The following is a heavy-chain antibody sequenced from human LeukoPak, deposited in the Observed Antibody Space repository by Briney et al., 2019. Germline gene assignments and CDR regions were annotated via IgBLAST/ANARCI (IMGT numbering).Heavy chain of an antibody. V-gene: IGHV1-18*01. CDR1: GYTFTSYG. CDR3: ARLGITMVRGRPRAFDY. CDR2: ISAYNGNT. Sequence: GASVKVSRKASGYTFTSYGISWVRQAPGQGLEWMGWISAYNGNTNYAQKLQGRVTMTTDTSTSTAYMELRSLRSDDTAVYYCARLGITMVRGRPRAFDYWGQGTLVTVSS. D-gene: IGHD3-10*01. J-gene: IGHJ4*02.